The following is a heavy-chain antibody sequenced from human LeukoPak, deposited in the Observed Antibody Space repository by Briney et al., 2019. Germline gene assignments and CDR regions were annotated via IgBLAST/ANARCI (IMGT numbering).Heavy chain of an antibody. D-gene: IGHD2-15*01. CDR1: GGSISSYY. Sequence: SETLSLTCTVSGGSISSYYWSWIRQPPGKGLEWIGYIHDSGSSNYNPSLKSRVTISVATSKNQFSLKRSSVTAADTAVYCLARHGLGYCSGGSCYSEPYGMDVWGQGTTVTVSS. CDR3: ARHGLGYCSGGSCYSEPYGMDV. CDR2: IHDSGSS. J-gene: IGHJ6*02. V-gene: IGHV4-59*01.